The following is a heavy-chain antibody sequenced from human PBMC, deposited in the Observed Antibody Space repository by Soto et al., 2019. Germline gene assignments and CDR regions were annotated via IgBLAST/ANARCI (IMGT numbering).Heavy chain of an antibody. V-gene: IGHV4-34*01. D-gene: IGHD3-10*01. CDR2: INHSGST. J-gene: IGHJ6*02. CDR3: ARGVITMVRGHYYYYGMDV. Sequence: SENQSLTCAVYGESFSGYYWRWIRQPTGKGLEWIGEINHSGSTNYNPSLKSRVTISVDTSKNQFSLKLSSVTAADTAVYYCARGVITMVRGHYYYYGMDVWGQGTTVTVS. CDR1: GESFSGYY.